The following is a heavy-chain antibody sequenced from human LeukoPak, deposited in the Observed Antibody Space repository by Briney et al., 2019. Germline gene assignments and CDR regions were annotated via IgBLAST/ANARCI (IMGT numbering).Heavy chain of an antibody. V-gene: IGHV1-18*01. D-gene: IGHD3-22*01. J-gene: IGHJ4*02. CDR3: ARGEWYYYESSGYYHIDN. CDR1: GYTFTSYG. Sequence: ASVKVSCKASGYTFTSYGISWGRQAPGQGLEWMGWISGYNGNTKYAQKFQARVTLTTDTSTSTAYMDLWSLRSDDTALYYCARGEWYYYESSGYYHIDNWGQGTLVTVSS. CDR2: ISGYNGNT.